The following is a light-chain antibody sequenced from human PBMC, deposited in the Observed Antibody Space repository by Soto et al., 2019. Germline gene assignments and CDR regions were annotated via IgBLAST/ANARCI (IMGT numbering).Light chain of an antibody. V-gene: IGKV1-5*03. CDR1: QSISSW. Sequence: DIQMTQSPSTLSASVGDRVTITCRASQSISSWLAWYQQKPGKAPKLLIYKASTLKSGVPSRFSGSGSGTEFTLTISSLQPEDFAIYYCQQTYTTPEITFGQGTRLEIK. CDR3: QQTYTTPEIT. CDR2: KAS. J-gene: IGKJ5*01.